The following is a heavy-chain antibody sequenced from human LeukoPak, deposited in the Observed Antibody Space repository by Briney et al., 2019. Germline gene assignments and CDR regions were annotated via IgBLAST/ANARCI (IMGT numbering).Heavy chain of an antibody. CDR3: ARDLPLYSYFDY. CDR1: GFTFSSYG. V-gene: IGHV3-30*03. CDR2: ISYDGSNK. J-gene: IGHJ4*02. D-gene: IGHD2-2*02. Sequence: GGSLRLSCAASGFTFSSYGMHWVRQAPGKGLEWVAVISYDGSNKYYADSVKGRFTISRDNSKNTLYLQMNSLRAEDTAVYYCARDLPLYSYFDYWGQGTLVTVSS.